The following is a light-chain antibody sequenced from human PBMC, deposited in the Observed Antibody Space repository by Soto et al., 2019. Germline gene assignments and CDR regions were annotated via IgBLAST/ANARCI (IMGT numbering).Light chain of an antibody. CDR1: QSVSSY. CDR3: QQRGNLLT. Sequence: EVVLTQSPATLSFSPGERATLSCRASQSVSSYVAWYQQKPGQAPRLLIYDASNRATGIPARFSGSGSGTDFTLTISSLEPEDFAVYYCQQRGNLLTFGGGTKVEIK. J-gene: IGKJ4*01. CDR2: DAS. V-gene: IGKV3-11*01.